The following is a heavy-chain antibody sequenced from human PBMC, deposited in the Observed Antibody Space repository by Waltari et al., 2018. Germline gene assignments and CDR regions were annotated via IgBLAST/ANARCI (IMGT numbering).Heavy chain of an antibody. V-gene: IGHV3-21*01. CDR1: GFSFSDYH. Sequence: QLVESGGGLVKPGSSLRLSCAASGFSFSDYHMHWRRRAPGKGLEWVSSISSKSTYIYYADSVRGRFSISRDNAENSLFLQMNNLRGEDTAVYYCARDTIFYGSGSYDPWGQGTRVTVSS. CDR3: ARDTIFYGSGSYDP. D-gene: IGHD3-10*01. J-gene: IGHJ5*02. CDR2: ISSKSTYI.